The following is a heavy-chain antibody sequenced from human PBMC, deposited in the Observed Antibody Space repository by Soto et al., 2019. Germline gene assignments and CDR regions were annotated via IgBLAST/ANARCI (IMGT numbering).Heavy chain of an antibody. V-gene: IGHV3-48*02. Sequence: GGSLRLSCAASGFTFSSYSMNWVRQAPGKGLEWVSYISSSSSTIYYADSVKGRFTISRDNAKNSLYLQMNSLRDEDTAVYYCARGSKLGDRWANWFDPWGQGTLVTVS. CDR2: ISSSSSTI. J-gene: IGHJ5*02. CDR1: GFTFSSYS. CDR3: ARGSKLGDRWANWFDP. D-gene: IGHD3-16*02.